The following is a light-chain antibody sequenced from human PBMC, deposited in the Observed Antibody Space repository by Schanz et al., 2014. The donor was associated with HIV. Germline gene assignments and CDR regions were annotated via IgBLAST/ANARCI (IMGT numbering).Light chain of an antibody. CDR3: NSYTSSSTPLV. CDR1: SSDVGGYNY. CDR2: DVS. V-gene: IGLV2-14*03. Sequence: QSVLTQPASVSGSPGQSITISCTGTSSDVGGYNYVSWYQQHPGTAPKLMIYDVSNRPSGVSNRFSGSKSGNTASLTISGLQAEDEADYYCNSYTSSSTPLVFGGGTKLTVL. J-gene: IGLJ3*02.